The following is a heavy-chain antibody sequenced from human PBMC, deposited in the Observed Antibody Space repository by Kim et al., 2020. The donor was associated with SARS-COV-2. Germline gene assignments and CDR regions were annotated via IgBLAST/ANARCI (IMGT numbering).Heavy chain of an antibody. CDR2: ISSIGSTI. CDR1: GSTFSSYE. J-gene: IGHJ6*02. V-gene: IGHV3-48*03. Sequence: GGSLRLSCAASGSTFSSYEMNWVRQAPGKVLGWVSYISSIGSTIYYADSVKGRFTISRDHAKNSLYLQMNGLRAEDTAVYYCARDYYDSSGYYYYYYYGMDVWGQGTTATVSS. D-gene: IGHD3-22*01. CDR3: ARDYYDSSGYYYYYYYGMDV.